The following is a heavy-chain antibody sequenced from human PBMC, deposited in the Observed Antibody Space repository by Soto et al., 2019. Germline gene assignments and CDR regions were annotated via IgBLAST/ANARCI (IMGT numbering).Heavy chain of an antibody. D-gene: IGHD5-12*01. Sequence: GGSLRLSCAASGFTLSSYGIHWVRQAPGKGLEWVAVSSNDGIIRHYADSAKGRFTISRDNSKNTVYLQLNSLRPEDTAVYYCARGDVDIVATTRLFQRYYYYYYGMDVWGQGTTVTVSS. CDR1: GFTLSSYG. J-gene: IGHJ6*02. CDR3: ARGDVDIVATTRLFQRYYYYYYGMDV. V-gene: IGHV3-30*03. CDR2: SSNDGIIR.